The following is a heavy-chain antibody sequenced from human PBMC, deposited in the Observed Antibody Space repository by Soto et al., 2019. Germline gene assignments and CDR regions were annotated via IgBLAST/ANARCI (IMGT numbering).Heavy chain of an antibody. D-gene: IGHD2-21*01. V-gene: IGHV1-2*02. CDR3: AKARTVRLEVCDS. CDR1: GYTFTAYY. CDR2: INPKNGDT. J-gene: IGHJ5*02. Sequence: ASVKVSCKASGYTFTAYYIHWVRQAPGQGLEWMGWINPKNGDTKYAQKFQGRVTWTRDTSISAAFMEVSWLTSDDTDIYYCAKARTVRLEVCDSWGQGTLVTSPQ.